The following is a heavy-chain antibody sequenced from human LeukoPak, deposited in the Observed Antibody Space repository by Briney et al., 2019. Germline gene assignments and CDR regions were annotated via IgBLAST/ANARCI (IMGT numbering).Heavy chain of an antibody. V-gene: IGHV3-30*18. Sequence: GGSLRLSCAASGFTFSSYGMPWVRQVPGKGLEWVAVISYDGSNKYYADSVKGRFTISRDNSKNTLYLQMNSLRAEDTAVYYCAKGIQLVNSYYYYGMDVWGQGTTVTVSS. CDR1: GFTFSSYG. D-gene: IGHD5-18*01. J-gene: IGHJ6*02. CDR2: ISYDGSNK. CDR3: AKGIQLVNSYYYYGMDV.